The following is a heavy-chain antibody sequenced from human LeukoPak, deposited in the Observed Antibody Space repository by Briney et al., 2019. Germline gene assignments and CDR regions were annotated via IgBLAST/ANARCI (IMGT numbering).Heavy chain of an antibody. CDR2: IYPGDSDT. CDR1: GHSFTSYW. D-gene: IGHD2-2*01. Sequence: GESLKISCKGSGHSFTSYWIGWVRQMPGKGLEWMGIIYPGDSDTRYSPSSQGQVTISADKSISTAYLQWSSLKASDTAMYYCARLRKYCSSTSCSSGVDPWGQGTLVTVSS. CDR3: ARLRKYCSSTSCSSGVDP. V-gene: IGHV5-51*01. J-gene: IGHJ5*02.